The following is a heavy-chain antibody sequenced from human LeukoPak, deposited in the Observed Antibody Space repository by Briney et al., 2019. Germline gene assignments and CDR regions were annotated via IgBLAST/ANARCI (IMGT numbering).Heavy chain of an antibody. D-gene: IGHD3-22*01. Sequence: GGSLRLSCAASGFTFSSHAMHWVRQAPGKGLEWVAVISYDGSNKYYADSVKGRFTISRDNSKNTLYVQMNSLRAEDTAVYYCARGGDSMIVVCDYWGQGTLPTVSS. V-gene: IGHV3-30-3*01. CDR2: ISYDGSNK. CDR3: ARGGDSMIVVCDY. J-gene: IGHJ4*02. CDR1: GFTFSSHA.